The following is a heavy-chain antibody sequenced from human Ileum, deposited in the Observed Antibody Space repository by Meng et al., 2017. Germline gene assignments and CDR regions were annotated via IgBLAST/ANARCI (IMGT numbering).Heavy chain of an antibody. CDR3: ARDKGVTALDQ. CDR1: GIPFSASG. V-gene: IGHV3-33*01. D-gene: IGHD5-18*01. Sequence: QVQLVESRGGVVETGTALRLSCAASGIPFSASGMHWVRQAPGKGLEWVAMIWSDGRSQYYSDSVKGRFTISRDNSKNMVYLQMSGLRAEDTALYYCARDKGVTALDQWGQGSLVTVSS. CDR2: IWSDGRSQ. J-gene: IGHJ5*02.